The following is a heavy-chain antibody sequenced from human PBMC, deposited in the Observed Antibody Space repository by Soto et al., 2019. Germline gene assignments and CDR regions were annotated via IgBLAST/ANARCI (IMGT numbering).Heavy chain of an antibody. CDR1: GFNFSDYY. V-gene: IGHV3-11*01. Sequence: GGSMRLSCAASGFNFSDYYISWIRQAPGKGLEWLSYISSSGSTIFYADSLRGRFTISRDNAKNSLYLQMNSLRAEDTAVYYCAREVAGYNYYYMDVWGKGITVTVSS. CDR2: ISSSGSTI. CDR3: AREVAGYNYYYMDV. J-gene: IGHJ6*03.